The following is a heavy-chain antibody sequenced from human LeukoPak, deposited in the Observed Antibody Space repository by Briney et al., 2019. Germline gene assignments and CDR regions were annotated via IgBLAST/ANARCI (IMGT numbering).Heavy chain of an antibody. CDR1: GYSFSSYW. J-gene: IGHJ4*02. CDR3: ARQGSSWTVDY. D-gene: IGHD6-13*01. CDR2: ILPGNSDT. Sequence: GESLKISCRGSGYSFSSYWIGWVRQMPGEGLEWMGIILPGNSDTKYSPSFQGRVTISADKSVSTAYLQWSSLRASDTAVYYCARQGSSWTVDYWGQGTLVTVSS. V-gene: IGHV5-51*01.